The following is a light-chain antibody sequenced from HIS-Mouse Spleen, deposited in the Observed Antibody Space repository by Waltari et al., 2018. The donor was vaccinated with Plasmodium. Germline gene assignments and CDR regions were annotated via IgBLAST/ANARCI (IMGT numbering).Light chain of an antibody. Sequence: SYELTQPPSVSVSPGQTASITCSGDKLGDKYACWYQKKPGKSPVLVIYQDSKRPAGFPERVSGSNSGNTATLTISGTQAMDEADYYCQAWDSSTVVFGGGTKLTVL. V-gene: IGLV3-1*01. CDR2: QDS. CDR3: QAWDSSTVV. J-gene: IGLJ2*01. CDR1: KLGDKY.